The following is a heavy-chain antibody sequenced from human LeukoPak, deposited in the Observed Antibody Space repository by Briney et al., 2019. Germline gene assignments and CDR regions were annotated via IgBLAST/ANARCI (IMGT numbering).Heavy chain of an antibody. J-gene: IGHJ4*02. D-gene: IGHD3-3*01. V-gene: IGHV4-34*01. CDR3: ARGPYDFWSGYLASGVFDY. CDR2: INHSGST. CDR1: GGSFSGYY. Sequence: SETLSLTCAVYGGSFSGYYWSWIRQPPGKGLEWIGEINHSGSTNYNPSLKSRVTISVDTSKNQFSLKLSSVTAADTAVYYCARGPYDFWSGYLASGVFDYWGQGTLVTVSS.